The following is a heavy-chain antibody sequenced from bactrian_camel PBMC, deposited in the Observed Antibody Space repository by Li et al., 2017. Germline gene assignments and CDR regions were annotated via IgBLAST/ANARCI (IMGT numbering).Heavy chain of an antibody. Sequence: HVQLVESGGGSVQSGGSLRLSCAASGYDVSRGYMAWFRQAPGKQREWVAAINLGGTTKYADSAKGRFTISQDNDKNALYLQMNSLKPEDTAVYYCARQGYRGRCVSASSAAVHYGYWGRGTQVTVS. CDR3: ARQGYRGRCVSASSAAVHYGY. D-gene: IGHD4*01. CDR2: INLGGTT. V-gene: IGHV3S53*01. J-gene: IGHJ6*01. CDR1: GYDVSRGY.